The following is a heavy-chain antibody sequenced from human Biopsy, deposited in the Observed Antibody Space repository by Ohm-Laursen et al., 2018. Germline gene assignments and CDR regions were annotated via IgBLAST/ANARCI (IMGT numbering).Heavy chain of an antibody. V-gene: IGHV3-33*01. CDR1: GFTFSSYG. CDR3: ARDRYYGSESYYSHYNMDV. D-gene: IGHD3-10*01. Sequence: SLRLSCAASGFTFSSYGIHWVRQAPGKGLEWVAVIWYDGSNKYSADSVKGRFSISRDNSKNTVYLQMNSLRAANTAVYYCARDRYYGSESYYSHYNMDVWGQGTTVSVSS. CDR2: IWYDGSNK. J-gene: IGHJ6*02.